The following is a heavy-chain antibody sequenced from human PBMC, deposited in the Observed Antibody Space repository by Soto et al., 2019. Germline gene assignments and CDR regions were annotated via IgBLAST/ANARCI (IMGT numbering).Heavy chain of an antibody. V-gene: IGHV3-23*01. CDR2: ISGSGGST. CDR1: GFTFSSYA. D-gene: IGHD2-2*01. J-gene: IGHJ4*02. Sequence: EVQLLESGGGLVQPGGSLRLSCAASGFTFSSYAMNWVRQAPGKGLEWVSAISGSGGSTYYADSVKGRFTISRDHSKNTLYLQMNSLRVEDTAVYYCAKDLSWGCCSSSSCSTCPLGYWGQGTLVTVSS. CDR3: AKDLSWGCCSSSSCSTCPLGY.